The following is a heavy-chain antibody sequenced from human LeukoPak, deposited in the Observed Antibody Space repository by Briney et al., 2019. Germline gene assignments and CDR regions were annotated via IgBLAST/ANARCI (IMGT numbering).Heavy chain of an antibody. J-gene: IGHJ4*02. CDR3: ARVLRSYGYKNPYYFDY. D-gene: IGHD5-18*01. Sequence: SETLSLTCTVSGGSISNYHWSWIRQPPGKGLEWIGYIYYSGSTNYNPSLKSRVTISVDTSKNQFSLKLSSVTAADTAVYYCARVLRSYGYKNPYYFDYWGQGTLVTVSS. CDR1: GGSISNYH. V-gene: IGHV4-59*01. CDR2: IYYSGST.